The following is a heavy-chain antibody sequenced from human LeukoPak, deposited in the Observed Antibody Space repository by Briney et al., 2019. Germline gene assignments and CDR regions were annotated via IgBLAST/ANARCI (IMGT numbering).Heavy chain of an antibody. Sequence: SETLSLTCAVYGGSFSGYYWSWIRQPPGKAREWIGEINHSGSTNYNASFKSRVTISVHPSKNQFSLKLSSVTAADTAVYYCARLSGYCSYGVCHRYFDYWGQGTLVTGSS. J-gene: IGHJ4*02. V-gene: IGHV4-34*01. CDR1: GGSFSGYY. CDR2: INHSGST. CDR3: ARLSGYCSYGVCHRYFDY. D-gene: IGHD2-8*01.